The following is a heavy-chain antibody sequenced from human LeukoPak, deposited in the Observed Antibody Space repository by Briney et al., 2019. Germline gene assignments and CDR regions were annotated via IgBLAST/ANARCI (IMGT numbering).Heavy chain of an antibody. J-gene: IGHJ4*02. V-gene: IGHV4-34*01. CDR3: ARVRPRRALWFGDLSSYYFDY. Sequence: SETLSLTCAVYGGSFSGYYWSWIRQPPGKGLEWIGEINHSGSTNYNPSLKSRVTISVDTSKNQFSLKLSSVTAADTAVYYCARVRPRRALWFGDLSSYYFDYWGQGTLVTVSS. CDR2: INHSGST. CDR1: GGSFSGYY. D-gene: IGHD3-10*01.